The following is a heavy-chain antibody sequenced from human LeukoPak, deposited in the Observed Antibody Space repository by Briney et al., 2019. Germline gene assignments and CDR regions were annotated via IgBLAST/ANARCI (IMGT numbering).Heavy chain of an antibody. J-gene: IGHJ4*02. D-gene: IGHD6-13*01. CDR3: ASSPAAAGGSYFDY. CDR1: GFTFSSYA. V-gene: IGHV3-21*01. Sequence: GGSLRLSCAASGFTFSSYAMHWVRQAPGKGLEWVSSISSSSSYIYYADSVKGRFTISRDNAKNSLYLQMNSLRAEDTAVYYCASSPAAAGGSYFDYWGQGTLVTVSS. CDR2: ISSSSSYI.